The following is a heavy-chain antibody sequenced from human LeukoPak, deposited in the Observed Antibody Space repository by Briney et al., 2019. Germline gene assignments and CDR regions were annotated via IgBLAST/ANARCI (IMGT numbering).Heavy chain of an antibody. CDR3: AKNAAGIVLMIYAPLDS. V-gene: IGHV3-23*01. J-gene: IGHJ4*02. Sequence: GGSLRLSCAASGLTFSSYAMSWVRQAPGKGLEWVSAISGSGGSTYYADSVKGRFTISRDESKNTLSLQMNSLRPEDTAVYYCAKNAAGIVLMIYAPLDSWGQGTLVTVSS. CDR2: ISGSGGST. CDR1: GLTFSSYA. D-gene: IGHD2-8*01.